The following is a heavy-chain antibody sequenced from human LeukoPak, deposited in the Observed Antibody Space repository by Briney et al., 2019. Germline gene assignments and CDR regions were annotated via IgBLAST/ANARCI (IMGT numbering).Heavy chain of an antibody. CDR1: GYTFTSYG. D-gene: IGHD3-3*01. Sequence: GASVKVSCKASGYTFTSYGISWVRQAPGQGLEWMGWISAYNGNTNYAQKLQGRVTMTTDTSTSTAYMELRSLRSDDTAVYYCARDRRLRFLEWSLRMYYFDYWGQGTLVTVSS. CDR2: ISAYNGNT. CDR3: ARDRRLRFLEWSLRMYYFDY. V-gene: IGHV1-18*01. J-gene: IGHJ4*02.